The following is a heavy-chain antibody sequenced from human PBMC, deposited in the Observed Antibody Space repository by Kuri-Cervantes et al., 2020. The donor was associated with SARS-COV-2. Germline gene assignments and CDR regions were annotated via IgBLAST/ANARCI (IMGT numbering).Heavy chain of an antibody. D-gene: IGHD3-3*01. Sequence: GESLKISCAASGFTFSNYSMNWVRQAPGKGQEWVSYISSSSSTIYYADSVKGRFTISRDNAKNSLYLQMNSLRAEDTAVYYCAREVTIFGAVSRGFDPWGQGTLVTVSS. CDR2: ISSSSSTI. V-gene: IGHV3-48*01. CDR1: GFTFSNYS. CDR3: AREVTIFGAVSRGFDP. J-gene: IGHJ5*02.